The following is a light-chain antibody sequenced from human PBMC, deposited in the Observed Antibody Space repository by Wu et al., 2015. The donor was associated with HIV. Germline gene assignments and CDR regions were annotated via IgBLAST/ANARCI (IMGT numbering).Light chain of an antibody. CDR1: QSVSNY. CDR2: DAS. V-gene: IGKV3-11*01. J-gene: IGKJ4*01. Sequence: EIVLTQSPATMSLSPGERAVLSCRASQSVSNYLAWYQQQPGQAPRLLIYDASKRATGIPARFSGSGSGTDFTLTISSLEPEDFAIYYCQQHTSWAPPLTFGGGTKVEIK. CDR3: QQHTSWAPPLT.